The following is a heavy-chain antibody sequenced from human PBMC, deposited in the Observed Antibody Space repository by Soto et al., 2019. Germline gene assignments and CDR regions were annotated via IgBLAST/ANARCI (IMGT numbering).Heavy chain of an antibody. D-gene: IGHD2-15*01. V-gene: IGHV3-30*03. J-gene: IGHJ6*01. CDR2: ISYDGSNK. Sequence: PGGSLRLSCAASGFTFSSYGMHWVRQAPGKGLEWVAVISYDGSNKYYAYSVKGRFTISRDNSKNTLYLQMNSLRAEDTAVQYFARERCREGMGAATCTVRDGMVDWGQGTTVTVSS. CDR1: GFTFSSYG. CDR3: ARERCREGMGAATCTVRDGMVD.